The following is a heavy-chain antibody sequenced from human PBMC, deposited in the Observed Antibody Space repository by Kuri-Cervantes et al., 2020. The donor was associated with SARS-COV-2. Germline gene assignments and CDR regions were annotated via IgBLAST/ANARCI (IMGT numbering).Heavy chain of an antibody. CDR2: IRSKANSYAT. Sequence: LSLTCAASGFTFSGSAMHWVRQASGKGLEWVGRIRSKANSYATAYAASVKGRFTISRDDSKNTAYLQMNSLKTEDTAVYYCTSSTGVVPAAMYGYYFDYWGQGTLVTVSS. D-gene: IGHD2-2*01. CDR1: GFTFSGSA. V-gene: IGHV3-73*01. CDR3: TSSTGVVPAAMYGYYFDY. J-gene: IGHJ4*02.